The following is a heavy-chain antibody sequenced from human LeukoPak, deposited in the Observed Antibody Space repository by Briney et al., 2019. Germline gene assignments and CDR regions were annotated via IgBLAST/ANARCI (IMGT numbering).Heavy chain of an antibody. V-gene: IGHV3-48*03. CDR1: GLTFSSHE. CDR3: AKESDYDSSGYYFDS. J-gene: IGHJ4*02. CDR2: ISRSGSTI. Sequence: GGSLRLSCAASGLTFSSHEMNWVRQAPGKGLEWVSYISRSGSTIYYAHSVKGRFTISRDNSKNTLYLQMNSLRAEDTAVYYCAKESDYDSSGYYFDSWGQGTLVIVSS. D-gene: IGHD3-22*01.